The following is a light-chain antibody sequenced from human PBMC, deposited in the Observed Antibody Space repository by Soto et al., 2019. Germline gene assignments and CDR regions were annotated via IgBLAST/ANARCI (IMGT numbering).Light chain of an antibody. CDR1: QSISIN. CDR2: GAS. J-gene: IGKJ5*01. Sequence: EIVTTQSPATLSMSPGERATLSCRASQSISINLAWYQQKPGQAPRLLIYGASARATDVPARFSGSGSGTEFTLTISSLQSEDFAVYYCQHYNDWLNTFGHGTRLGIK. V-gene: IGKV3-15*01. CDR3: QHYNDWLNT.